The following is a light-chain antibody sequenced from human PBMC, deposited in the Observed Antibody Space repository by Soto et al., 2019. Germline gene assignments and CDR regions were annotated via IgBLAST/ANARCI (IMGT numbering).Light chain of an antibody. CDR1: QSISSY. J-gene: IGKJ4*01. V-gene: IGKV1-39*01. CDR3: HQSYSTPLT. Sequence: DIQMAQSPSSLSASVGDRVTITCRASQSISSYLNWYQQKPGKAPKLLIYAESSLHSGVPSRFSGSGSGTDFPLTISSLQPEDFATYYCHQSYSTPLTFGGGTKVDIK. CDR2: AES.